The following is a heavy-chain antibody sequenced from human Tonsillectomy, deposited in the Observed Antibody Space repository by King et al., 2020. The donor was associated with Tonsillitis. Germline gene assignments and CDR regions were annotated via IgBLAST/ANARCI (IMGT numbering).Heavy chain of an antibody. CDR3: ARTLRMGGASGY. D-gene: IGHD3-16*01. Sequence: VQLVESGGGVVQPGRSLRLSCAASGFTFSTYAMHWVRQAPGKGLEWVAVISSDGSDKYYADSVKGRFIISRDNSKNTLNLQMNRLKTEDTAVYYCARTLRMGGASGYWGQGTLVTVSS. V-gene: IGHV3-30*04. J-gene: IGHJ4*02. CDR1: GFTFSTYA. CDR2: ISSDGSDK.